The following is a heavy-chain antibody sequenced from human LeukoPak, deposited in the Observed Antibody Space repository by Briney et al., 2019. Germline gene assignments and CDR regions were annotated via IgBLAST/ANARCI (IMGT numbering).Heavy chain of an antibody. CDR3: ARVSYYYGSGSYYNEDY. CDR2: IKQDGSEK. V-gene: IGHV3-7*01. D-gene: IGHD3-10*01. J-gene: IGHJ4*02. Sequence: GGSLRLSCAASGFTFSSYWMSWVRQVPGKGLEWVANIKQDGSEKYYVDSVKGRFTISRDNAKNSLYLQMNSLRAEDTAVYYCARVSYYYGSGSYYNEDYWGQGTLVTVSS. CDR1: GFTFSSYW.